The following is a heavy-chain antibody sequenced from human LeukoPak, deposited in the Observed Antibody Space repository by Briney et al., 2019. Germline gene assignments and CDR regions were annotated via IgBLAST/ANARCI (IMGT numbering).Heavy chain of an antibody. D-gene: IGHD1-1*01. CDR1: GFIFSNFS. CDR3: ASGTVSGRDGLFGAFDI. CDR2: ISSRSTYI. V-gene: IGHV3-21*06. Sequence: GGSLRLSCAASGFIFSNFSMNWVRKAPGKGLEWVLSISSRSTYIYYAHSVKGRFTISRDNAKNSLYLQMNSLRAEDTALYYCASGTVSGRDGLFGAFDIWGQGTMVTVSS. J-gene: IGHJ3*02.